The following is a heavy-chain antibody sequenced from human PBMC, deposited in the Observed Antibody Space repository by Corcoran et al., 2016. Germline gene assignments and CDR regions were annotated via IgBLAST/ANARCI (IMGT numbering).Heavy chain of an antibody. J-gene: IGHJ6*02. CDR1: GFTFSSYS. D-gene: IGHD6-13*01. CDR2: ISSSSSTI. CDR3: ARDDVGAAGTDRYYYGMDV. Sequence: EVQLVESGGGLVQPGGSLRLSCAASGFTFSSYSMNWVRQAPGKGLEWVSYISSSSSTIYYADSVKGRFTISRDNAKNSLYLQMNSLRAEDTGVYYYARDDVGAAGTDRYYYGMDVWGQGTTVTVSS. V-gene: IGHV3-48*04.